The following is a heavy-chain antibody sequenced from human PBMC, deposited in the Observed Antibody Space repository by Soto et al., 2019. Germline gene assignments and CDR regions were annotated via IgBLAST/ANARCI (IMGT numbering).Heavy chain of an antibody. D-gene: IGHD5-12*01. V-gene: IGHV4-39*01. J-gene: IGHJ3*02. Sequence: SETLSLTCTVSGGSISSSNYYLGWIRQPPGKGLEWIGSIHYSGSTYYNSSLKSRVTISVDTSKNQFSLKLSSVTAADTAVYYCARRGYSEYDYPVSDIWGQGTMVTVSS. CDR1: GGSISSSNYY. CDR2: IHYSGST. CDR3: ARRGYSEYDYPVSDI.